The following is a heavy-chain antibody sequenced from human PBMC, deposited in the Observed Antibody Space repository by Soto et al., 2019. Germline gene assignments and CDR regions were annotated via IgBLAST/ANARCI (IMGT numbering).Heavy chain of an antibody. CDR1: GYSFTSYW. J-gene: IGHJ4*02. V-gene: IGHV5-51*01. CDR2: IYPGDSDT. CDR3: VTEVAGRYFDF. Sequence: GESLKISCKGSGYSFTSYWIGWVRQMPGKGLEWMGIIYPGDSDTRYSPSFQGQVTVSADKSISTAYLQWSSLKASDTAVFYCVTEVAGRYFDFWGQGTLVTVSS.